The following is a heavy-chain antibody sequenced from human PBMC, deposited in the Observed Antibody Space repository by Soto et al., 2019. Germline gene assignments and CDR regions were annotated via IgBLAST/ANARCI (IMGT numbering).Heavy chain of an antibody. Sequence: QVQLVQSGAEVKKPGSSVKVSCKASGGTFSSYAISWVRQAPGQGLEWMGGIIPIFGTANYEQKFQGRVTIIADESTSTAYMELSSLKSEDTAVSYCARAPEVDTAMVNNAFDIWGQGTMVTVSS. J-gene: IGHJ3*02. CDR1: GGTFSSYA. D-gene: IGHD5-18*01. CDR3: ARAPEVDTAMVNNAFDI. V-gene: IGHV1-69*01. CDR2: IIPIFGTA.